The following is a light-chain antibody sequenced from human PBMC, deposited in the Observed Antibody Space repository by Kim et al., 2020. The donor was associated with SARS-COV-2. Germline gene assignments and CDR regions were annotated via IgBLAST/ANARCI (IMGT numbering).Light chain of an antibody. CDR3: QQYGSSPYT. CDR2: GAS. Sequence: EVVLTQSPGTLSLSPGERATLSCRASQSVTSSYLDWYQQKPGQTPRLLIYGASRRATGIPDRFSGSGSGTDFTLTISRLEPEDFAVYYCQQYGSSPYTFGQGTKLEI. CDR1: QSVTSSY. V-gene: IGKV3-20*01. J-gene: IGKJ2*01.